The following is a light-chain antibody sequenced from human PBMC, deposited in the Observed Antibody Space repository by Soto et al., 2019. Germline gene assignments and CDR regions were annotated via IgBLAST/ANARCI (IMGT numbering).Light chain of an antibody. CDR1: SNDIGGYNY. CDR3: SSFSVASPL. Sequence: LTQPASMSGSPGQSVTISCAGTSNDIGGYNYVSWYQHHPGTAPKLIIYDVSSRPSGVSHRFSGSKSGNTASLTISGLQAEDEADYYCSSFSVASPLFGTGTKVTVL. V-gene: IGLV2-14*01. J-gene: IGLJ1*01. CDR2: DVS.